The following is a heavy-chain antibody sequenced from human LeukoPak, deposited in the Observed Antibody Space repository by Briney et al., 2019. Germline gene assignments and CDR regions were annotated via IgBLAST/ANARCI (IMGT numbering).Heavy chain of an antibody. V-gene: IGHV4-59*08. J-gene: IGHJ4*02. CDR2: IYYSGST. D-gene: IGHD6-19*01. CDR1: GGSISSYY. Sequence: PSETLSLTCTVSGGSISSYYWSWIRQPPGKGLEWIGDIYYSGSTDYNPSLKSRVTISVDTSKNQFSLKLSSVTAADTAVYYCARKRGVAVAGRFDYWGQGTLVTVSS. CDR3: ARKRGVAVAGRFDY.